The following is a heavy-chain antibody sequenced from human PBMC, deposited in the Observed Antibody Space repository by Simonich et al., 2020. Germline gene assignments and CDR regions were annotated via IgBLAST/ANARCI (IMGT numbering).Heavy chain of an antibody. Sequence: QVQLVQSGAEVKKPGASVKVSCKASGYTFTGYYMHWVRQAPGQGLEWMGLINPTSGGKNYAQKFQGRVTMTRDTSISTAYMELSRLRSDDTAVYYCARGALTGDYYYMDVWGKGTTVTVSS. J-gene: IGHJ6*03. D-gene: IGHD7-27*01. CDR2: INPTSGGK. CDR1: GYTFTGYY. V-gene: IGHV1-2*02. CDR3: ARGALTGDYYYMDV.